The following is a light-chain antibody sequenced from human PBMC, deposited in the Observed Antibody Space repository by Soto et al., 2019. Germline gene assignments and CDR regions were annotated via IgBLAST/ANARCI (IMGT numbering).Light chain of an antibody. Sequence: DIQMTQSPSTLSASVGDRVTVTCPASQGISDFLAWYQQKPGKAPQLLIYGATTLQSGVPSRFSGSGSGTDFTLTIASLQPEDVATYYCQKYNSDPLTFGGGTKVDIK. CDR3: QKYNSDPLT. CDR2: GAT. CDR1: QGISDF. V-gene: IGKV1-27*01. J-gene: IGKJ4*01.